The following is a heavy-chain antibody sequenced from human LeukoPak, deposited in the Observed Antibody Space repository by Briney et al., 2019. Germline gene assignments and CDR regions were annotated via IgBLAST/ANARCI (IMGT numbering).Heavy chain of an antibody. V-gene: IGHV3-48*01. D-gene: IGHD1-26*01. CDR3: AEVGATGY. CDR2: ISSSSTI. CDR1: GFTFSSYS. Sequence: PGGSLRLSCAASGFTFSSYSMNWVRQAPGKGLEWVSYISSSSTIYYADSVKGRFTISRDNAKNSLYLQMNSLRAEDTAVYYCAEVGATGYWGQGTLVTVSS. J-gene: IGHJ4*02.